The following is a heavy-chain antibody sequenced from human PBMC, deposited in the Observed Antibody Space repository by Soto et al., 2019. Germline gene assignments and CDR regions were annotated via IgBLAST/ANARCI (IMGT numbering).Heavy chain of an antibody. Sequence: PGGSLRLSCAASGFTFDDYPMLWFRQAPGKGLEWVSFITWNSVNIGYADSVKGRFTISRDNAKNSLYLQMDSLRTEDTALYYCAKRRRTSWGMDVWGQGTTVTVSS. V-gene: IGHV3-9*01. J-gene: IGHJ6*02. CDR1: GFTFDDYP. D-gene: IGHD3-16*01. CDR3: AKRRRTSWGMDV. CDR2: ITWNSVNI.